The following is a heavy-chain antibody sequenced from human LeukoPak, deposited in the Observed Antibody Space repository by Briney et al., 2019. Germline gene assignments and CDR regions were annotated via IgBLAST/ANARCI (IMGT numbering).Heavy chain of an antibody. J-gene: IGHJ6*02. Sequence: PSETLSLTCTVSGGSISGGGYYWSWIRQHPGKGLEWIGYIYYSGSTYYNPSLKSRVTISVDTSKNQFSLKLSSVTAADTAVYYCARKDYYYYGMDVWGQGTTVTVSS. CDR3: ARKDYYYYGMDV. CDR1: GGSISGGGYY. V-gene: IGHV4-31*03. CDR2: IYYSGST.